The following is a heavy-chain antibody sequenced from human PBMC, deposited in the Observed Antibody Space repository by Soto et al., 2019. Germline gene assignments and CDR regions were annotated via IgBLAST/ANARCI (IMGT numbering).Heavy chain of an antibody. CDR1: GFTFSSYA. CDR2: ISYDGSNK. D-gene: IGHD3-10*01. CDR3: ARDGVPGLWFGELTNNWFDP. J-gene: IGHJ5*02. Sequence: PGGSLRLSCAASGFTFSSYAMHWVRQAPGKGLEWVAVISYDGSNKYYADSVKGRFTISRDNSKNTLYLQMNSLRAEDTALYYCARDGVPGLWFGELTNNWFDPWGQGTLVTFSS. V-gene: IGHV3-30-3*01.